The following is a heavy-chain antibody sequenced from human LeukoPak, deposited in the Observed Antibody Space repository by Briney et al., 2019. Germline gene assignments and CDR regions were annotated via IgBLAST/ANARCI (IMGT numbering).Heavy chain of an antibody. J-gene: IGHJ4*02. Sequence: TSETLSLTCTVSGGSISSHYWSWIRQHPGKGLEWIGYIHYSGSTYYSPSLKSRVTISVDTSKKQFSLKLSSVTAADTAVYYCARVGVAAKSSRYFDYWGQGTLVTVSS. V-gene: IGHV4-59*06. D-gene: IGHD2-15*01. CDR3: ARVGVAAKSSRYFDY. CDR2: IHYSGST. CDR1: GGSISSHY.